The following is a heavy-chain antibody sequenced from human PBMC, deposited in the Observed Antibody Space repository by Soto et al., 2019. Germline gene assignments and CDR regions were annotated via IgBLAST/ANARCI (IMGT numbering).Heavy chain of an antibody. V-gene: IGHV3-33*01. CDR3: ARDKSQYSSSWGGYYYYYMDV. Sequence: QVQLVESGGGVVQPGRSLRLSCAASGFTFSSYGMHWVRQAPGKGLEWVAVIWYDGSNKYYADSVKGRFTISRDNSKKTLYLKMNSLRAEDMAVYYWARDKSQYSSSWGGYYYYYMDVWGKGTTVTVSS. J-gene: IGHJ6*03. CDR2: IWYDGSNK. CDR1: GFTFSSYG. D-gene: IGHD6-6*01.